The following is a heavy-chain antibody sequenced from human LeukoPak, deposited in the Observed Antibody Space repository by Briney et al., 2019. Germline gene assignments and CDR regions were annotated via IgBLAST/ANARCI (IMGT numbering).Heavy chain of an antibody. J-gene: IGHJ4*02. V-gene: IGHV3-23*01. CDR1: GFTFSSYT. D-gene: IGHD6-19*01. Sequence: GGSLRLSCAAFGFTFSSYTMTWVRQAPGKGLEWVSVISGSGDITHYADSVKGRFTISRDNSKNTLYLQVNSLRAEDTAVYYCVKSRGRYDNSGWRTFDYWGQGTLVTVSS. CDR2: ISGSGDIT. CDR3: VKSRGRYDNSGWRTFDY.